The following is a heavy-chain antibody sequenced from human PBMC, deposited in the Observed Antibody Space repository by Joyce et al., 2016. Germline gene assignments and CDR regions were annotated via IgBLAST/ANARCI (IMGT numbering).Heavy chain of an antibody. CDR2: TKIAGST. CDR3: TLGMCSGSRCHWNDAFDV. D-gene: IGHD2-15*01. V-gene: IGHV3-15*05. J-gene: IGHJ3*01. CDR1: GFAFIDAW. Sequence: EVLLVEFGGGLVNLGGSLRLSCAAFGFAFIDAWVTWVRQGPGKGHLWVSRTKIAGSTDYTAPVKFRFTISRDDSVNTVYLQMNSLEDDDTGVYYCTLGMCSGSRCHWNDAFDVWGQGTMVTVSS.